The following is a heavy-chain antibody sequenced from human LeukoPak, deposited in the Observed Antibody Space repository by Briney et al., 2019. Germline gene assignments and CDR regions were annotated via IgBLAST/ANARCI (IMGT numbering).Heavy chain of an antibody. Sequence: PGGSLRLSCAASGFTFNSYSMNWVRQAPGKGLEWVSSISGSNSYIYYADSVKGRFTISRDNAKNSLYLQMNSLRAEDTAVYYCARAGFTFSDYFGSFFDYWGQGTLVTVSS. D-gene: IGHD3-10*01. V-gene: IGHV3-21*06. CDR3: ARAGFTFSDYFGSFFDY. CDR1: GFTFNSYS. CDR2: ISGSNSYI. J-gene: IGHJ4*02.